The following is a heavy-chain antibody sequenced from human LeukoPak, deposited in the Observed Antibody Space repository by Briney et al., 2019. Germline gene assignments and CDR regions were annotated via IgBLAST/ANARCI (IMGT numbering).Heavy chain of an antibody. CDR1: GFTVNSNY. D-gene: IGHD4-17*01. CDR3: ARLDYGDYNDY. CDR2: IYSGGST. V-gene: IGHV3-66*02. J-gene: IGHJ4*02. Sequence: GGSLRLSCAASGFTVNSNYMSWVRQAPGKGLEWVSVIYSGGSTYYADSVKGRFTISRGNSKNTLYLQMNSLRAEDTAVYYCARLDYGDYNDYWGQGTLVTVSS.